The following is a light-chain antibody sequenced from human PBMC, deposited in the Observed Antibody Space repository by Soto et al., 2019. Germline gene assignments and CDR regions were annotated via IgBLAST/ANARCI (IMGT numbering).Light chain of an antibody. CDR3: QQYGTSPLT. CDR1: QSVSSSY. CDR2: GAS. J-gene: IGKJ4*01. V-gene: IGKV3-20*01. Sequence: DIVLTQSPGTLSLSPGERATLSCRASQSVSSSYLAWYQQKPGQAPTLLIYGASSRATGIADRFSGSGSGTDFTLTISRLEPEDFAVYYCQQYGTSPLTFGGGTKVEIK.